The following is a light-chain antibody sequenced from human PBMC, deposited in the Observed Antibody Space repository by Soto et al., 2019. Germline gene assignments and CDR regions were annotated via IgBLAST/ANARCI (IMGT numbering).Light chain of an antibody. CDR3: QSYDFSLSVV. V-gene: IGLV1-40*01. CDR1: SSNIGAGYD. J-gene: IGLJ2*01. CDR2: GNT. Sequence: QSVLTQPPSVSGAPGQRVTISCTGSSSNIGAGYDVQWYQQLPGTAPKLLIYGNTNRPSGVPDRVSGSKSGTSASLAITGLQAEDEADYYCQSYDFSLSVVFGGGTNLTVL.